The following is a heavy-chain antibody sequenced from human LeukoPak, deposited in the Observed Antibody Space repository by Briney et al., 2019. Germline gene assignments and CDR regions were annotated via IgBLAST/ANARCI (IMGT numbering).Heavy chain of an antibody. CDR2: IDWDDDK. Sequence: SGPTLVKPTQTLTLTCTFSGFSLSTRGMCVSWIRQPPVKALEWLARIDWDDDKYYSTSLRTRLTISKDTSKNQVVLTMTNMDPVDTATYYCARISPGNYDSSGYGMDVWGQGTTVTVSS. CDR3: ARISPGNYDSSGYGMDV. V-gene: IGHV2-70*11. CDR1: GFSLSTRGMC. J-gene: IGHJ6*02. D-gene: IGHD3-22*01.